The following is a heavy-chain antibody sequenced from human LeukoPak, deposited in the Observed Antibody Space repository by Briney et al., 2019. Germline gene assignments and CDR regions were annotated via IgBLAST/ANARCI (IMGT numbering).Heavy chain of an antibody. CDR1: GYTFTNYA. V-gene: IGHV7-4-1*02. Sequence: ASVKVSCKASGYTFTNYAMNWVRQAPGQGLEWMGWINTNTGNPTYAQGFTGRFVFSLDTSVSTAYLQISSLKAEDTAVYYCARVPRLSTVGYGMDVWGQGTTVTVSS. D-gene: IGHD4-11*01. CDR3: ARVPRLSTVGYGMDV. J-gene: IGHJ6*02. CDR2: INTNTGNP.